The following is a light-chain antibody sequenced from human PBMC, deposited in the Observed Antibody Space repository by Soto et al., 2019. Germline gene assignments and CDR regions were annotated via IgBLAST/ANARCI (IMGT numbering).Light chain of an antibody. CDR2: GAS. CDR3: QQYNNWLPA. J-gene: IGKJ1*01. Sequence: EIVMTQSPATLSVSPGERATLSCRASQTVSSKLAWYQLKPGQAPRLLIYGASTRATDIPARFSGSGSGTDFALTIGSLQSEDFAVYYCQQYNNWLPAFGQGTTVE. V-gene: IGKV3-15*01. CDR1: QTVSSK.